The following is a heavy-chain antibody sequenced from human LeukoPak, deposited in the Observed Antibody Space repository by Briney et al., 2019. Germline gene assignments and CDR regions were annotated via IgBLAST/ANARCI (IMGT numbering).Heavy chain of an antibody. CDR3: ARGGGYSYGYSDY. CDR2: IKIDGSEK. J-gene: IGHJ4*02. D-gene: IGHD5-18*01. CDR1: GFTFSKYW. V-gene: IGHV3-7*01. Sequence: GGSLRLSCAASGFTFSKYWMNWVRQAPGRGLEWVASIKIDGSEKYYVDSVKGRFTISRDNAKNLLYLQMNSLRAEDTAVYYCARGGGYSYGYSDYWGQGTLVTVSS.